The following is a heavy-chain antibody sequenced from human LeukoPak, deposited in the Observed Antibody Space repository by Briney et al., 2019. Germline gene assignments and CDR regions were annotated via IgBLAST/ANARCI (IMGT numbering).Heavy chain of an antibody. CDR2: INHSGST. D-gene: IGHD2-2*01. J-gene: IGHJ4*02. V-gene: IGHV4-34*01. CDR1: GGSFSGYY. CDR3: ARSLCCSSTSCTNNIFDY. Sequence: SETLSLTCAVYGGSFSGYYWSWIRQPPGKGLEWIGEINHSGSTNYNPSLKSRVTISVDTSKNQFSLKLSSVTAADTAVYYCARSLCCSSTSCTNNIFDYWGQGTLVTVSS.